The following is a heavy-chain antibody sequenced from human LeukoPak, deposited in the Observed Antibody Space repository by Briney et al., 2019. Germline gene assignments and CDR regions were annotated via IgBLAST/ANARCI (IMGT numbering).Heavy chain of an antibody. CDR3: ARDMDSGPDFFDY. D-gene: IGHD1-26*01. J-gene: IGHJ4*02. V-gene: IGHV1-2*02. Sequence: ASVKVSCKASGYTFTSYYMHWVRQAPGQGLEWMGWINPHSGGTDHAQKFQGRVTMTRDTSISTAYMELSRLRSGDTAVYYCARDMDSGPDFFDYWGPGTLVTVSS. CDR1: GYTFTSYY. CDR2: INPHSGGT.